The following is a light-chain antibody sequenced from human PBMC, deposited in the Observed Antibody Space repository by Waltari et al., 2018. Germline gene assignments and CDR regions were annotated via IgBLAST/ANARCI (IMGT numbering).Light chain of an antibody. CDR3: CSYAGSYTWV. V-gene: IGLV2-11*01. J-gene: IGLJ3*02. CDR2: DVN. CDR1: SSAVRGSDF. Sequence: QSALTQPRPVSGSPGQSVTISCTGTSSAVRGSDFVSWYQQHPGKAPKVMISDVNKRPSGVPDRCSGSKSGNTASLTISGLQAEDEADYYCCSYAGSYTWVLGGGTQLTVL.